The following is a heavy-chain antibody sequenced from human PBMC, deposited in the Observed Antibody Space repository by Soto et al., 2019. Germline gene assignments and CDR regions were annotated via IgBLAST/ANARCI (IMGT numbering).Heavy chain of an antibody. D-gene: IGHD2-2*01. J-gene: IGHJ6*02. CDR1: GYTFTSYG. V-gene: IGHV1-18*04. Sequence: ASVQVSCQASGYTFTSYGISWVRQAPGQGLEWMGWISAYNGNTNYAQKLQGRVTMTTDTSTSTAYMELRSLRSDDTAVYYCAGVGYCSSTSCYRTGYYYYGMDVWGQGTTVTVSS. CDR2: ISAYNGNT. CDR3: AGVGYCSSTSCYRTGYYYYGMDV.